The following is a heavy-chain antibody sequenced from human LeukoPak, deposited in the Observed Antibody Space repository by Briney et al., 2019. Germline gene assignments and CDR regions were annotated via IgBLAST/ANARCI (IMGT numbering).Heavy chain of an antibody. V-gene: IGHV3-23*01. D-gene: IGHD2-15*01. J-gene: IGHJ4*02. CDR3: ARDLGGYCSGGSCYRPYYFDY. Sequence: PGGSLRLSCAASGFTFSSYAMSWVRQAPGKGLEWVSAISGSGGSTYYADSVKGRFTISRDNSKNTLYLQMNSLRAEDTAVYYCARDLGGYCSGGSCYRPYYFDYWGQGTLVTVSS. CDR1: GFTFSSYA. CDR2: ISGSGGST.